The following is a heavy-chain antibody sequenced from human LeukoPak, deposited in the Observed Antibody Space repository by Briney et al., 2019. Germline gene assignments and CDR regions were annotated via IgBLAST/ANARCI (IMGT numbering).Heavy chain of an antibody. CDR3: ARTTHRDSDAFDI. V-gene: IGHV1-18*04. D-gene: IGHD1-26*01. CDR2: ISAYNGNT. Sequence: GASVKVSCKASGYTFTGYFMHWVRQAPGQGLEWMGWISAYNGNTNYAQKLQGRVTMTTDTSTRTAYMELRSLRSDDTAVYYCARTTHRDSDAFDIWGQGTMVTVSS. CDR1: GYTFTGYF. J-gene: IGHJ3*02.